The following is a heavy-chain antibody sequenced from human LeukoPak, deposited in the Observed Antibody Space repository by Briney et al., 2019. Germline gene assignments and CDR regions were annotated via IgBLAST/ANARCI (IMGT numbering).Heavy chain of an antibody. D-gene: IGHD3-9*01. J-gene: IGHJ4*02. V-gene: IGHV3-23*01. Sequence: GGSLRLSCAVSGFTFSSYAMSWVRQAPGKGLEWVSAISGSGGSTYYADSVKGRFTVSRDNSKNTLYLQMNSLRAEDTAVYYCAKDRTTGYWHYFDYWGQGTLVTVSS. CDR1: GFTFSSYA. CDR3: AKDRTTGYWHYFDY. CDR2: ISGSGGST.